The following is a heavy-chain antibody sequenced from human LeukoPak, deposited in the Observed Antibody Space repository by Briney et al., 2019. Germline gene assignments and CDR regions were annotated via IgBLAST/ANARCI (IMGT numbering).Heavy chain of an antibody. CDR3: ARGLRSHGMDV. J-gene: IGHJ6*02. Sequence: PGGSLRLSCAASGFTFSSYSMNWVRQAPGKGLEWASSISSSSSYIYYADSVKGRFTISRDNAKNSLYLQMNSLRAEDTAVYYCARGLRSHGMDVWGQGTTVTVSS. CDR1: GFTFSSYS. V-gene: IGHV3-21*01. CDR2: ISSSSSYI.